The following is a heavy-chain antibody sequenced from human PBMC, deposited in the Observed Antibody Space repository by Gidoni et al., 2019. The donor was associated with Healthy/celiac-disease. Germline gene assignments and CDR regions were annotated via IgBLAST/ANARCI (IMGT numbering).Heavy chain of an antibody. CDR1: GGSFSGYY. J-gene: IGHJ6*02. V-gene: IGHV4-34*01. Sequence: QVQLQQWGAGLLKPSETLSLTCAVYGGSFSGYYWSWIRQPPGKGLEWIGEINQSGSTNYNPSLKSRVTISVDTSKNQFSLKLSSVTAADTAVYYCARDCSGGSCYYYYGMDVWGQGTTVTVSS. CDR3: ARDCSGGSCYYYYGMDV. D-gene: IGHD2-15*01. CDR2: INQSGST.